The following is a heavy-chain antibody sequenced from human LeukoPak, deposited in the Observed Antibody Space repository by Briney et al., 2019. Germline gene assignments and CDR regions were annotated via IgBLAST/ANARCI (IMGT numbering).Heavy chain of an antibody. CDR1: GGSISSGGYY. CDR3: ARVADGWYKANDY. V-gene: IGHV4-30-2*01. CDR2: IYHSGST. J-gene: IGHJ4*02. Sequence: SETLSLTCTVSGGSISSGGYYWSWIRQPPGKGLEWIGYIYHSGSTYYNPSLKSRVTISVDRSKNQFSLKLSSVTAADTAVYYCARVADGWYKANDYWGQGTLVTVSS. D-gene: IGHD6-19*01.